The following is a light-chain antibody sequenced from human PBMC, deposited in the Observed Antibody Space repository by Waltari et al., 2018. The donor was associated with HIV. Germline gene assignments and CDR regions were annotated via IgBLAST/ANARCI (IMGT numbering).Light chain of an antibody. CDR1: QSVLHSPNNKNY. Sequence: DIVMTQSPDSLAVSLGERATINCKSSQSVLHSPNNKNYLAWYQQKPGQPPKLLIFWASTRESGVPDRFSGSGSGTDFTLTISSLQAEDVAVYYCQQYYNTPYTFGRGTKLEIK. V-gene: IGKV4-1*01. CDR3: QQYYNTPYT. J-gene: IGKJ2*01. CDR2: WAS.